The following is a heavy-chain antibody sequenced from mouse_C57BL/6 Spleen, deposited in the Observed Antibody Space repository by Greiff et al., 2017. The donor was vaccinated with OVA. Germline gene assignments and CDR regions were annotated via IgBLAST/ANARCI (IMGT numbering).Heavy chain of an antibody. V-gene: IGHV5-17*01. CDR3: ARLGTRMDY. Sequence: DVMLVASGGGLVKPGGSLKLSCAASGFTFSDYGMHWVRQAPEKGLEWVASISSGSRTIYYADTVKGRFTISRDNAKNNLFLQRTSLRSEDTAMYYCARLGTRMDYWGQGTTLTVSS. J-gene: IGHJ2*01. CDR1: GFTFSDYG. D-gene: IGHD3-3*01. CDR2: ISSGSRTI.